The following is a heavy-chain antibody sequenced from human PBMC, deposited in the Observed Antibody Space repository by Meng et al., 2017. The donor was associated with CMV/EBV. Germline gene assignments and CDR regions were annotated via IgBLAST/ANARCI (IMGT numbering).Heavy chain of an antibody. V-gene: IGHV3-30*04. J-gene: IGHJ4*02. D-gene: IGHD6-6*01. CDR1: GFTFSSYA. CDR2: ISYDGSNK. CDR3: ARGAAARPIDY. Sequence: GESLKISCAASGFTFSSYAMHWVRQAPGKGLEWVAVISYDGSNKYYADSVKGRFTISRDNSKNSLYLQMNSLRAEDTAVYYCARGAAARPIDYWGQGALVTVSS.